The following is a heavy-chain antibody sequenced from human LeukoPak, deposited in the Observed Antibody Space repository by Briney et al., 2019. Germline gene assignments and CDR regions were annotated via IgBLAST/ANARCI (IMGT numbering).Heavy chain of an antibody. J-gene: IGHJ4*02. CDR1: GFTVSSLA. CDR3: VVQITYGELSDPDF. CDR2: SGTRSGTK. V-gene: IGHV3-21*01. D-gene: IGHD3-16*02. Sequence: PGGSLRLSCAASGFTVSSLAMHWVRQAPGKGLEWVSSSGTRSGTKYYADSVKGRFAISRDSAMNSVSLQINSLRAEDTAVYYSVVQITYGELSDPDFRGQGILVTVSS.